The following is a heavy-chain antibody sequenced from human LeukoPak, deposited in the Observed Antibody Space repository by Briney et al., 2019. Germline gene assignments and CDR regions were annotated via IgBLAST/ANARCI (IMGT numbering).Heavy chain of an antibody. V-gene: IGHV4-59*12. Sequence: SETLSLTCTVSGGSISSYYWSWIRQPPGQGLEWIGFIVYSGSTNYNPSLKSRVTTSVDTSKNQFSLKLSSVTAADTAVYYCARGARLSSWYGLNWFDPWGQGTLVTVSS. CDR1: GGSISSYY. CDR3: ARGARLSSWYGLNWFDP. CDR2: IVYSGST. D-gene: IGHD6-13*01. J-gene: IGHJ5*02.